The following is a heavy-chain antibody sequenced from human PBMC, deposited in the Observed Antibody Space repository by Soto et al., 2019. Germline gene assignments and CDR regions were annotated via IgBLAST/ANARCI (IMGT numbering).Heavy chain of an antibody. Sequence: GGSLRLSCAASGFTFSSYSMNWVRQAPGKGLEWVSSISSSSSYIYYADSVKGRFTISRDNAKNSLYLQMNSLRAEDTAVYYCARELYCSGGSCYDRFDPWGQGTLVTVSS. J-gene: IGHJ5*02. CDR2: ISSSSSYI. CDR1: GFTFSSYS. V-gene: IGHV3-21*01. CDR3: ARELYCSGGSCYDRFDP. D-gene: IGHD2-15*01.